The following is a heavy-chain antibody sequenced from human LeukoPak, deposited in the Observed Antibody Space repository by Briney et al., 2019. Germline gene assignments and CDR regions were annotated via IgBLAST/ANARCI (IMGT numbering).Heavy chain of an antibody. D-gene: IGHD2-8*01. CDR2: ISGSGGGT. Sequence: GGSLRLSCAASGFPFSSYAMKWVRQAPGKGLEWVSGISGSGGGTYYADSAKGRFTISRDNSKNTLYLQMSSLRAEDTAKYYCARAFYCSNGVCSSLGDHWGQGTLVTVSS. V-gene: IGHV3-23*01. CDR1: GFPFSSYA. CDR3: ARAFYCSNGVCSSLGDH. J-gene: IGHJ4*02.